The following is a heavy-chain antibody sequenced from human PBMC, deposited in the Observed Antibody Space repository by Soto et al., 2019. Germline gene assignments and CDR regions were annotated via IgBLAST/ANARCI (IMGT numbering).Heavy chain of an antibody. Sequence: PGGSLRLSCAASGLEVSYNYMNWVRQAPGKGLEWVSVLYNSETTYYAESVKGRFTISRDTVKNTVYLEMNNLRVDDTAVYYCARDKTQGASWFDPWGRGTLVTVSS. CDR2: LYNSETT. J-gene: IGHJ5*02. CDR1: GLEVSYNY. CDR3: ARDKTQGASWFDP. V-gene: IGHV3-53*01.